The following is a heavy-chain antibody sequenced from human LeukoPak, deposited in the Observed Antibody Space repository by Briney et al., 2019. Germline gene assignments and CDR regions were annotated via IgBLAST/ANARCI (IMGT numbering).Heavy chain of an antibody. Sequence: PETLSLTCAVSGGSISSSNWWSWVRQPPGKGLEWIGEIYHSGSTNYNPSLKSRVTISVDKPKNQFSLKLSSVTAADTAVYYCARDRYYYDSSGSYLLDYWGQGTLVTVSS. J-gene: IGHJ4*02. CDR2: IYHSGST. D-gene: IGHD3-22*01. CDR3: ARDRYYYDSSGSYLLDY. V-gene: IGHV4-4*03. CDR1: GGSISSSNW.